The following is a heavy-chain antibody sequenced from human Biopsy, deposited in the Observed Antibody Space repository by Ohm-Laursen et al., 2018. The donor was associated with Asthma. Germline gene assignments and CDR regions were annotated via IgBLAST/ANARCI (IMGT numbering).Heavy chain of an antibody. D-gene: IGHD3-22*01. V-gene: IGHV3-53*01. CDR3: AIGDSSNWSHYYFDY. Sequence: GSLRLSCAASGFAVSRDYMFWVRQAPGKGLEWVSVIYSGGTSHTADSVRGRFTISRDYSKNTLYLQMHSLRAEDTAVYYCAIGDSSNWSHYYFDYWGQGTLVTVSS. CDR1: GFAVSRDY. J-gene: IGHJ4*02. CDR2: IYSGGTS.